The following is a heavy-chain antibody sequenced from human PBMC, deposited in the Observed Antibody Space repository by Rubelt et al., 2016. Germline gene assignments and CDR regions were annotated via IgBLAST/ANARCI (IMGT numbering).Heavy chain of an antibody. D-gene: IGHD5-18*01. J-gene: IGHJ4*02. CDR3: AIPGYSYGTSDY. CDR1: GFTFSSCE. CDR2: ISSSGSTI. V-gene: IGHV3-48*03. Sequence: EVQLVESGGGLVQPGGSLRLSCAASGFTFSSCEMNWVRQAPGKGLEWVSYISSSGSTIYYADYVKGRFTISRDNAKNSLYLQMNSLRAEDTAVYYCAIPGYSYGTSDYWGQGTLVTVSS.